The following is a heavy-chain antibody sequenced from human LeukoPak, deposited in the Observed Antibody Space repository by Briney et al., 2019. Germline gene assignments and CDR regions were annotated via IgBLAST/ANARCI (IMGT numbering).Heavy chain of an antibody. D-gene: IGHD1-14*01. CDR3: ARGTPAIDP. V-gene: IGHV4-59*01. CDR2: IYYSGST. J-gene: IGHJ5*02. Sequence: SETLSLTCTVSGGSLSGYYWSWIRQPPGKGLEWIGYIYYSGSTNYNPSLKSRVTISIDTSKNQFSLKLSSVTAADTAVYYCARGTPAIDPWGQGTLVTVSS. CDR1: GGSLSGYY.